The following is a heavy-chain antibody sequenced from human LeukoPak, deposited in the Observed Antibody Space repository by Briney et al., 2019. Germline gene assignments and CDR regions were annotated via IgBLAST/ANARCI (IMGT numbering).Heavy chain of an antibody. CDR3: ARVPRPFYDILTGYWIDYYYYYMDV. J-gene: IGHJ6*03. CDR2: ISAYNGNT. CDR1: GYTFTNNY. Sequence: EASVKVSCKASGYTFTNNYIHWVRQAPGQGLEWMGWISAYNGNTNYAQKLQGRVTMTTDTSTSTAYMELRSLRSDDTAVYYCARVPRPFYDILTGYWIDYYYYYMDVWGKGTTVTISS. V-gene: IGHV1-18*04. D-gene: IGHD3-9*01.